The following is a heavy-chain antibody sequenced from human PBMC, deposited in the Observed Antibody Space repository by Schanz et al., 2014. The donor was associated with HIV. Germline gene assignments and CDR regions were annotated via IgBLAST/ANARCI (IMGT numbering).Heavy chain of an antibody. V-gene: IGHV1-18*01. CDR3: ARVGSGSYYVRYFDY. CDR2: INPNSGDT. J-gene: IGHJ4*02. Sequence: QVRLVQSGAEVKESGSSVKVSCTASGGPFSSFAITWVRQAPGHGLEWMGWINPNSGDTNYAQKLQGRVTMTTDTSTSTAYMELRSLRSDDTAVYYCARVGSGSYYVRYFDYWGQGTLVTVSS. D-gene: IGHD3-10*01. CDR1: GGPFSSFA.